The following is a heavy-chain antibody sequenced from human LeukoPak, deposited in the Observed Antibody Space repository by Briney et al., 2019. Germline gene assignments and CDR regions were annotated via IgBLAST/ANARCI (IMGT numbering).Heavy chain of an antibody. CDR2: IASSGGTTD. J-gene: IGHJ4*02. CDR1: GFTFSDYY. D-gene: IGHD3-10*01. Sequence: PGGSLRLSCAASGFTFSDYYMSWIRQAPGKGLEWISYIASSGGTTDYHADSVKGRFTISRDNAKNSLYLQMNSLRAEDTAIYYCARVRMWSGEFLWGQGTLVTVSS. V-gene: IGHV3-11*01. CDR3: ARVRMWSGEFL.